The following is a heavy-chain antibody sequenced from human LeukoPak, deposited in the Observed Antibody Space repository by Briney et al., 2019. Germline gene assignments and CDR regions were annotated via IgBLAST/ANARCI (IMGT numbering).Heavy chain of an antibody. CDR1: GFTFSSYD. D-gene: IGHD3-22*01. V-gene: IGHV3-13*01. Sequence: PGGSLRLSCAASGFTFSSYDMRWVRQATGKGLEWVSAIGTAGDTYYPGSVKGRFTISRENAKNSLYLQMNSLRAGDTAVYYCARSTASHVYYYDSSGYYAFDIWGQGTMVTVSS. J-gene: IGHJ3*02. CDR2: IGTAGDT. CDR3: ARSTASHVYYYDSSGYYAFDI.